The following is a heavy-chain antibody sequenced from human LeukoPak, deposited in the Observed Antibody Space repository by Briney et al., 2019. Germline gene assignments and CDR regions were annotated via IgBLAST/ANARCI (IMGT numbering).Heavy chain of an antibody. V-gene: IGHV3-64D*09. CDR2: ISTNGGGT. Sequence: GGSLRLSCSASGFTFSSYAMHWVRQAPGKGLEYVSAISTNGGGTYYADSVKGRFTISRDNSKNTLYLQMSSLRSEGTAVYYCVKVPASSGWIAYFDYWGQGTLVTVSS. CDR1: GFTFSSYA. CDR3: VKVPASSGWIAYFDY. D-gene: IGHD6-19*01. J-gene: IGHJ4*02.